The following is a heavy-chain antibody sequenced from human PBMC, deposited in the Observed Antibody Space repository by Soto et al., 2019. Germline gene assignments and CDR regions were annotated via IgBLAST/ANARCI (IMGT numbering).Heavy chain of an antibody. D-gene: IGHD3-9*01. CDR2: IYYSGST. J-gene: IGHJ3*02. CDR3: ARVFMYDILTGYTFFGNACDI. CDR1: GGSISSGGYY. Sequence: QVQLQESGPGLVKPSQTLSLTCTVSGGSISSGGYYWSWIRQHPGKGLEWIGYIYYSGSTYYNPSLKSRVTIAVGTSKNQFSLKLSSVTAADTAVYYCARVFMYDILTGYTFFGNACDIWGKGTMVTVSS. V-gene: IGHV4-31*03.